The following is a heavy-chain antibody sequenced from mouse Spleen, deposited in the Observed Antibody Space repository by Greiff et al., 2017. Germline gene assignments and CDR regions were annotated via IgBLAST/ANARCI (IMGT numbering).Heavy chain of an antibody. V-gene: IGHV5-12*02. CDR1: GFTFSDYY. CDR3: ARQGVYDGYFDY. Sequence: DVMLVESGGGLVQPGGSLKLSCATSGFTFSDYYMYWVRQTPEKRLEWVAYISNGGGSTYYPDTVKGRFTISRDNAKNTLYLQMSRLKSEDTAMYYCARQGVYDGYFDYWGQGTTLTVSS. D-gene: IGHD2-3*01. J-gene: IGHJ2*01. CDR2: ISNGGGST.